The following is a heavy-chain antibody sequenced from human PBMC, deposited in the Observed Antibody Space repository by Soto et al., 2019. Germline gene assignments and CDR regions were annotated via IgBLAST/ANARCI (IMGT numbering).Heavy chain of an antibody. Sequence: QLQLQESGSGLVKPSQTLSLTCAVSGGSISSGGYSWSWIRQPPGKGLEWIGYIYHSGSTYYNPSLKCRVSISVDRSKNQFSLKLSCVTAADTAVYCCARSAFYGDYRVGVDYWGQGTLVTVSS. V-gene: IGHV4-30-2*01. CDR1: GGSISSGGYS. CDR3: ARSAFYGDYRVGVDY. J-gene: IGHJ4*02. CDR2: IYHSGST. D-gene: IGHD4-17*01.